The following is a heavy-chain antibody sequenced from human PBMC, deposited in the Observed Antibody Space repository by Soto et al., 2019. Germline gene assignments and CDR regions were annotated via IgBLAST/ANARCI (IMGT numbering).Heavy chain of an antibody. CDR1: GFSLSTSGVG. CDR3: AHSPADRTMIDY. Sequence: QITLKESGPPLVKPTQTLTLTCTFSGFSLSTSGVGVAWIRQPPGKALEWLALIYWDDDKRYSPSLKSRLTITKTTSKNQVVLTMTNMDPVDTATYYCAHSPADRTMIDYWGQGTLVTVSS. CDR2: IYWDDDK. V-gene: IGHV2-5*02. D-gene: IGHD5-18*01. J-gene: IGHJ4*02.